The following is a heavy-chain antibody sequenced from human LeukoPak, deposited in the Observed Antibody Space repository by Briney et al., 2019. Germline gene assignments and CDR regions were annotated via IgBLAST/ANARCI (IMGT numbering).Heavy chain of an antibody. Sequence: ASVKVSCKASGYTFSSNDINWVRQATGQGLEWMGWMNPISGNTGFAQKFQGRVTITRITSISTAYMEMSSLRSDDTAVYYCVRGKGELLRVDYWGQGTLVTVSS. CDR1: GYTFSSND. J-gene: IGHJ4*02. V-gene: IGHV1-8*03. D-gene: IGHD1-26*01. CDR3: VRGKGELLRVDY. CDR2: MNPISGNT.